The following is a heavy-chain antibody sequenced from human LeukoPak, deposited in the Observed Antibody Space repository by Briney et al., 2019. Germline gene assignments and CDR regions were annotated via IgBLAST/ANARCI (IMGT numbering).Heavy chain of an antibody. CDR1: VGSISVHY. V-gene: IGHV4-59*11. D-gene: IGHD1-26*01. CDR2: MHYSGNT. J-gene: IGHJ3*02. CDR3: ARDSPFEWDVFGDSFDI. Sequence: SETLSLTCTVSVGSISVHYWSWIRQSPGKGLEWIGFMHYSGNTNSNASLRSRVTISMDTSKNHFSLKMSCVTAADTAVYYCARDSPFEWDVFGDSFDIWGQGTVVTVSS.